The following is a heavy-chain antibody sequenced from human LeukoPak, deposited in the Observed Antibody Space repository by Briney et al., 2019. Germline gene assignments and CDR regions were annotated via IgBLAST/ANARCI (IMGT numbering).Heavy chain of an antibody. CDR2: ISSSGSSI. CDR3: ARGQCSGGSCSIDY. CDR1: GFTFSSYE. D-gene: IGHD2-15*01. Sequence: AGGSLRPSCAASGFTFSSYEMNWVRQPPGKGLEWVSYISSSGSSIYYADSVMGRFTISRDNAKNSLYLQMNSLRAEDTAVYYCARGQCSGGSCSIDYWGQATLVTVSS. J-gene: IGHJ4*02. V-gene: IGHV3-48*03.